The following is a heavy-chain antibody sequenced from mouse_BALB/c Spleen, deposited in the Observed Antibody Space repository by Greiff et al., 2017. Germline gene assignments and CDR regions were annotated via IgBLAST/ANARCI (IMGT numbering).Heavy chain of an antibody. Sequence: QVQLKESGAELARPGASVKMSCKASGYTFTSYTMHWVKQRPGQGLEWIGYINPSSGYTNYNQKFKDKATLTADKSSSTAYMQLSSLTSEDSAVYYCARGLPYYAMDDWGQGTSVTVSS. D-gene: IGHD5-5*01. J-gene: IGHJ4*01. CDR1: GYTFTSYT. V-gene: IGHV1-4*01. CDR3: ARGLPYYAMDD. CDR2: INPSSGYT.